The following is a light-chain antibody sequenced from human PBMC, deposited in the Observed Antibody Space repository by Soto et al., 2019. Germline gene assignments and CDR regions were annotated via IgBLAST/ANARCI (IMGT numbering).Light chain of an antibody. CDR3: SSYTSTSTRV. CDR1: SSDVGGYNY. CDR2: EVS. Sequence: QSALTQPAFVSGSPGQSITISCTGTSSDVGGYNYVSWYQHPPGKAPKLMISEVSNRPSGGSNRFSGSKSGNTASLTISGLQAEDEADYYCSSYTSTSTRVFGTGTKLTVL. V-gene: IGLV2-14*01. J-gene: IGLJ1*01.